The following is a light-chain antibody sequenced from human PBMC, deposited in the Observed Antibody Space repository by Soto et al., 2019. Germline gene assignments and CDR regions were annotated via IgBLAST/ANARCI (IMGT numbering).Light chain of an antibody. V-gene: IGKV3-15*01. CDR2: GAS. CDR1: QYIGSN. Sequence: EIVMRQSPATLSVSPGERATLSCRASQYIGSNVAWYQQKPGQAPRLLIYGASTRATGIPARFSGSGSGTDFTRTISRLEPEDFAVYYCQQYCTSPPWTFGQGTKV. J-gene: IGKJ1*01. CDR3: QQYCTSPPWT.